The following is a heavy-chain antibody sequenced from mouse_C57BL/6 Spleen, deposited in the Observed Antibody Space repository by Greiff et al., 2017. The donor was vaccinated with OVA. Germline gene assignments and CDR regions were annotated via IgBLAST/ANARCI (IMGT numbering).Heavy chain of an antibody. CDR3: ARYYDGDYYAMDY. D-gene: IGHD1-1*01. V-gene: IGHV1-81*01. Sequence: VQLQQSGAELARPGASVTLSCKASGYTFTSYGISWVKQRTGQGLEWIGEIYPRSGNTYYNEKFKGKATLTADKSSSTAYMELRCLTSEDSAVYFCARYYDGDYYAMDYWGQGTSVTVSS. CDR1: GYTFTSYG. CDR2: IYPRSGNT. J-gene: IGHJ4*01.